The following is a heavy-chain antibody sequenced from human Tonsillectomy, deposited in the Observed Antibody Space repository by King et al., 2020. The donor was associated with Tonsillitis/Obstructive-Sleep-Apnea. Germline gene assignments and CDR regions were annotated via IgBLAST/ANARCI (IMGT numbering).Heavy chain of an antibody. CDR1: GFTFSSYA. Sequence: VQLVESGGGLVQPGGSLRLSCAASGFTFSSYAMHWVRQAPGMGLEYVSAISSNGGSTYYANSVKGRFTISRDNSKNTLYLQMGSLRAEDMAVYYCARGLGSYPDYWGQGTLVTVSS. D-gene: IGHD1-26*01. CDR3: ARGLGSYPDY. V-gene: IGHV3-64*01. CDR2: ISSNGGST. J-gene: IGHJ4*02.